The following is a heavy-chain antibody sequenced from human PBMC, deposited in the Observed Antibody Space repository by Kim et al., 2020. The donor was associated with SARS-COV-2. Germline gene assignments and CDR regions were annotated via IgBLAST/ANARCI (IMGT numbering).Heavy chain of an antibody. D-gene: IGHD6-6*01. J-gene: IGHJ4*02. V-gene: IGHV3-64D*09. CDR1: GFTFSGYA. CDR3: VKGIADRQAFDH. CDR2: ISSKGGTT. Sequence: GGSLRLSCSASGFTFSGYAMHWVRQAPGKGLEYVSSISSKGGTTYYADSVKGRFTISRDNLKNMVYLQMSSLRGEDTAVYYCVKGIADRQAFDHWGQGTL.